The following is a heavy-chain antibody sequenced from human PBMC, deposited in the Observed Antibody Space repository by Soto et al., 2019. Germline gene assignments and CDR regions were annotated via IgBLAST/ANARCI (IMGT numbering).Heavy chain of an antibody. CDR3: ARDLGVGAAGRGYYYYYGMDV. CDR1: GFSFSGYW. J-gene: IGHJ6*02. Sequence: PGGSLRLSCVASGFSFSGYWMTWFRQAPGKGLEWVANIKQDGSEKYYVDSVKGRFTISRDNAKRSLYLQMNSLRAEDTALYYCARDLGVGAAGRGYYYYYGMDVWGQGTTVTVSS. D-gene: IGHD6-13*01. V-gene: IGHV3-7*03. CDR2: IKQDGSEK.